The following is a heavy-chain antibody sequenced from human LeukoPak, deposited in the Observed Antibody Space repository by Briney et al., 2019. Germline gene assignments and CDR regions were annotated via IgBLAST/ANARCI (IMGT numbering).Heavy chain of an antibody. J-gene: IGHJ3*02. V-gene: IGHV3-7*01. D-gene: IGHD3-22*01. Sequence: GGSLRLSCAASGFTFSSYWMSWVRQAPGKGLEWVANIKQDGSEKYYVDSVEGRFTISRDNAKNSLYLQMNSLRAEDTAVYYCARDTVRAPDYYDSSGYGAFDIWGQGTMVTVSS. CDR2: IKQDGSEK. CDR1: GFTFSSYW. CDR3: ARDTVRAPDYYDSSGYGAFDI.